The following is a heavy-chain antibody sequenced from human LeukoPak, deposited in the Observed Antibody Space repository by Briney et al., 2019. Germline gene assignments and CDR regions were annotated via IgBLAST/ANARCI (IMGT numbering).Heavy chain of an antibody. Sequence: PSETLSLTCTVSGGSISSSSYYWGWIRQPPGKGLEWIGSIYHSGSTYYNPSLKSRVTISVDTSKNQFSLKLSSVTAADTAVYYCAREAKYIVVVTAIPGWYFDLWGRGALVTVSS. D-gene: IGHD2-21*02. CDR3: AREAKYIVVVTAIPGWYFDL. CDR2: IYHSGST. V-gene: IGHV4-39*07. CDR1: GGSISSSSYY. J-gene: IGHJ2*01.